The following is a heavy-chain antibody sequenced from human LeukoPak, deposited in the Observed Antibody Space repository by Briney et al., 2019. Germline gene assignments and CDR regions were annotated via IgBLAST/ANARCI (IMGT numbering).Heavy chain of an antibody. V-gene: IGHV3-9*01. CDR2: ISWNSGVI. Sequence: SGGSLRLSCAASGFMFDDYAMHWVRQAPGKGLEWVSGISWNSGVIVYADSVKGRFTISRDNAKNSLFLQMNSLRAEDTAVYYCARAGFVVVPAAYYFDYWGQGTLVTVSS. J-gene: IGHJ4*02. D-gene: IGHD2-2*01. CDR3: ARAGFVVVPAAYYFDY. CDR1: GFMFDDYA.